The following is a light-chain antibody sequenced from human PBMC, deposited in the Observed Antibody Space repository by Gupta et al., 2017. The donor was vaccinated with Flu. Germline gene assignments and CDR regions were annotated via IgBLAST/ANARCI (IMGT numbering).Light chain of an antibody. CDR3: MQGTQFPYT. Sequence: DIVMTQPPLSSPVTLGQPASISCRSSQSLVHSDGNTYLNWLQQRPGQPPRLLIYQTSTRFSGVTDRFSGSGTGTDFTLKISRVEVEDVGIYYCMQGTQFPYTFGQGTKLEIK. V-gene: IGKV2-24*01. CDR2: QTS. J-gene: IGKJ2*01. CDR1: QSLVHSDGNTY.